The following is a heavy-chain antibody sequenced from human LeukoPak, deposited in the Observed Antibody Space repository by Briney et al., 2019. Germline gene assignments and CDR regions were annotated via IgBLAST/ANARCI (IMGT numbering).Heavy chain of an antibody. V-gene: IGHV4-30-4*01. D-gene: IGHD6-19*01. Sequence: SQTLSLTCSVSGGSISSGDYYWTWIRQPPGKGLEWIGYIYYSGSTYYNPSLKSRVTISVDTSKNQFSLKLSSVTVADTAVYYCARAEIGIAVAGTSFDYWGQGTLVTVSS. CDR1: GGSISSGDYY. CDR2: IYYSGST. CDR3: ARAEIGIAVAGTSFDY. J-gene: IGHJ4*02.